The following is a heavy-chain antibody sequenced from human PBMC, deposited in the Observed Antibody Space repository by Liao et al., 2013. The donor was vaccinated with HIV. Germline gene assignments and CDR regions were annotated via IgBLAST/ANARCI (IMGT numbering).Heavy chain of an antibody. Sequence: QVQLQESGPGLVKPSETLSLTCTVSGGSISFYYWSWIRQPAGKRLEWIGRVYSSGSTTYSPSLKGRVTMSIDTSKNQLSLNLTGVTAADTAVYYCARRKVGGDAFDFWGQGTKVIVSS. V-gene: IGHV4-4*07. CDR3: ARRKVGGDAFDF. CDR2: VYSSGST. D-gene: IGHD1-26*01. CDR1: GGSISFYY. J-gene: IGHJ3*01.